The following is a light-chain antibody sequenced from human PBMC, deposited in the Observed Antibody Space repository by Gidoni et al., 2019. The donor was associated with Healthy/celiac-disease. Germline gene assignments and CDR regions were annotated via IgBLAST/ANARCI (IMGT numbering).Light chain of an antibody. CDR3: CSYAGSYTLYV. Sequence: QSALTQPRSVSGSPGQSVTISCTGTSSDVGGYNYVSWYQQHPGKATKLIIYDVSKRPSGVPDRFSGSKSGNTASLTISGLQAEDEADYYCCSYAGSYTLYVFGTGTKVTVL. J-gene: IGLJ1*01. CDR2: DVS. V-gene: IGLV2-11*01. CDR1: SSDVGGYNY.